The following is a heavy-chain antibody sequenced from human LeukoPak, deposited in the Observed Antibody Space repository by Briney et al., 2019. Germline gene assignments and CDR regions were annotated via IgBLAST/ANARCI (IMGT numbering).Heavy chain of an antibody. Sequence: GGSLRLSCAASGFTFSSYSMNWVRQAPGKRLEWVSSINTRSYIYSADSVKGRFTISRDNDKNSVYLQMNSLRAEDTAVYYCAREGGYCYGASCRFFDSWGQGTLLTVSS. D-gene: IGHD2-15*01. V-gene: IGHV3-21*01. CDR3: AREGGYCYGASCRFFDS. CDR2: INTRSYI. J-gene: IGHJ4*02. CDR1: GFTFSSYS.